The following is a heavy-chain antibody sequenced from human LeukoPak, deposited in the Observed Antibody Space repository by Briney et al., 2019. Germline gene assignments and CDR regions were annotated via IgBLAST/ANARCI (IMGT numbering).Heavy chain of an antibody. CDR2: ISWNSGSI. D-gene: IGHD4-17*01. Sequence: PGRSLRLSCAASGFTFDDYAMHWVRQTPGKGLEWVSGISWNSGSIGYADSVKGRFTISRDNAKNSLYLQMNSLRAEDTALYYCAKAEGYGAPSLYYYYYGMDVWAQGTTVTVSS. CDR1: GFTFDDYA. CDR3: AKAEGYGAPSLYYYYYGMDV. V-gene: IGHV3-9*01. J-gene: IGHJ6*02.